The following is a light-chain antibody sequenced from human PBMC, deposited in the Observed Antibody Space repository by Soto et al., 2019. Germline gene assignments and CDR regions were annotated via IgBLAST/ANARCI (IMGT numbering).Light chain of an antibody. CDR2: GNS. Sequence: QSVLTQPPSVSGAPGQRVTISCTGSSSNIGAGYGVHWYQQLPGTAPKLLIYGNSNRPSGVPDRFSGSKSGTSASLAITGLRAEDEADYYCQSYDSSLSGWVFGGGTKATVL. J-gene: IGLJ3*02. CDR1: SSNIGAGYG. V-gene: IGLV1-40*01. CDR3: QSYDSSLSGWV.